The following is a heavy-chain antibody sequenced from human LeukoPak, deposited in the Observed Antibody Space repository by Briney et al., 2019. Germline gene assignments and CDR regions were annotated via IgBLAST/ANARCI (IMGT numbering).Heavy chain of an antibody. V-gene: IGHV1-69*01. Sequence: GSSVKVSCKASGGAFSSYAISWVRQAPGQGLEWMGGIIPIFGTANYAQKFQGRVTITADESTSTAYMELSSLRSEDTAVHYCARAPPGMTMGPGDYWGQGALVIVSS. CDR2: IIPIFGTA. CDR1: GGAFSSYA. CDR3: ARAPPGMTMGPGDY. J-gene: IGHJ4*02. D-gene: IGHD6-13*01.